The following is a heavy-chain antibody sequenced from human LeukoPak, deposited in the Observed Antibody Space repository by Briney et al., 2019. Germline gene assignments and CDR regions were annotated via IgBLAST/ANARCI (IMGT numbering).Heavy chain of an antibody. CDR2: INHSGST. V-gene: IGHV4-34*01. D-gene: IGHD4-17*01. CDR1: GGSFSGYY. J-gene: IGHJ6*02. CDR3: ASDRRATVTTRANPYYYYGMDV. Sequence: SETLSLTCAVYGGSFSGYYWSWIRQPPGKGLEWIGEINHSGSTNYNPSLKSRVTISVDTSKNQFSLKLSSVTAADTAVYYCASDRRATVTTRANPYYYYGMDVWGQGTTATVSS.